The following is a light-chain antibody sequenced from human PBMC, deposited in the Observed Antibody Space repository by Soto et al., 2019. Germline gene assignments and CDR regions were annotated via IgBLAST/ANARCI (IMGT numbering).Light chain of an antibody. CDR3: AIWDDSVDGWV. CDR2: YGD. CDR1: NVGNKA. V-gene: IGLV1-36*01. J-gene: IGLJ3*02. Sequence: QAVLTQPPSVSEAPGQRVTISCSGSNVGNKAVNWYQQLPGKAPKLLLYYGDMLSSGVSDRFSGSKSGTSASLAISGLQNDDDGDYYCAIWDDSVDGWVFGGGTKLTVL.